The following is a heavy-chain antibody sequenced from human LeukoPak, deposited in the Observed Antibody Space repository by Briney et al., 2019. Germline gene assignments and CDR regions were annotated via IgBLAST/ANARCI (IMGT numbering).Heavy chain of an antibody. J-gene: IGHJ6*03. CDR3: ATGSSLADFFGYYYYMDV. V-gene: IGHV1-8*01. CDR2: MNPNSGNT. Sequence: ASVKVPCKASGYTFTSYDINWVRQATGQGLEWMGWMNPNSGNTGYAQKFQGRVTMTRNTSISTAYMELSSLRSEDTAVYYCATGSSLADFFGYYYYMDVWGKGTTVTVSS. CDR1: GYTFTSYD. D-gene: IGHD3-3*01.